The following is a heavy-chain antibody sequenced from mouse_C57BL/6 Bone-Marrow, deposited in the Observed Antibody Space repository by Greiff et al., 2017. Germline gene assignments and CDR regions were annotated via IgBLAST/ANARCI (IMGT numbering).Heavy chain of an antibody. D-gene: IGHD1-1*01. Sequence: DVMLVESGGGLVKPGGSLKLSCAASGFTFSSYAMSWVRQTPEKRLEWVATISDGGSYTYYPDNVKGRFTISRDNAKNNLYLQMSHLKSEDTAMYYCARAPYYYGSRAMDDWGQGTSVTVSS. V-gene: IGHV5-4*03. CDR1: GFTFSSYA. CDR3: ARAPYYYGSRAMDD. CDR2: ISDGGSYT. J-gene: IGHJ4*01.